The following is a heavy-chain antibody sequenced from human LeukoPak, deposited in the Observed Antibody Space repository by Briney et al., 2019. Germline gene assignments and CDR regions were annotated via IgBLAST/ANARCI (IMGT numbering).Heavy chain of an antibody. CDR2: ISGSGGST. J-gene: IGHJ4*02. CDR1: AFTFRNYA. CDR3: AKCSRVDWLPIDY. Sequence: AGGSLRLSCAASAFTFRNYAMTWLRQAPGKGLEWVSAISGSGGSTYYANSVKGRFTISRDNSKNTLYLQMNSLRVDDTAVYHCAKCSRVDWLPIDYWGRGTLVTVSS. D-gene: IGHD3-9*01. V-gene: IGHV3-23*01.